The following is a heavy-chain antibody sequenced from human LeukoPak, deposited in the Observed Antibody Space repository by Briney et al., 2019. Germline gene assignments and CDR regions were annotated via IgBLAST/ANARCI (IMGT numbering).Heavy chain of an antibody. V-gene: IGHV3-48*01. CDR2: IARSSSPI. J-gene: IGHJ4*02. Sequence: GGSLRLSCAASGFTFSNYNMNWVRQAPGKGLERISYIARSSSPIYDADSVKGRFTISRDNAKNSLYLQMNSLRAEDTAVYYCARDRGGSGWPIFDSWGQGTLVTVSS. CDR3: ARDRGGSGWPIFDS. CDR1: GFTFSNYN. D-gene: IGHD6-19*01.